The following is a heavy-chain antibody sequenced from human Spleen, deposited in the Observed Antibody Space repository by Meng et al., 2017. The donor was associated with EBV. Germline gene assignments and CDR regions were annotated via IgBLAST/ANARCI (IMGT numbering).Heavy chain of an antibody. D-gene: IGHD3-10*01. Sequence: GQLQESGPGLGKPSGTLSLTCTVSGGSIRSRNWWVWVRQPPGKGLEWIGEVHHSGTTNHNPSLKSRVTMSVDKSKNQFSLNLTSVTAADTAVYYCARSSVPMGRPPGYWGQGTLVTVPS. CDR3: ARSSVPMGRPPGY. V-gene: IGHV4-4*02. J-gene: IGHJ4*02. CDR1: GGSIRSRNW. CDR2: VHHSGTT.